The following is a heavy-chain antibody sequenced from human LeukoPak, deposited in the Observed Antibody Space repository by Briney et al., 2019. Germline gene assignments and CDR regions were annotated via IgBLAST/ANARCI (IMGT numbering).Heavy chain of an antibody. V-gene: IGHV4-34*01. CDR2: IYSSGST. J-gene: IGHJ4*02. CDR3: AKSGGYGLIDY. CDR1: GGSFSGYY. Sequence: PSETLSLTCAVYGGSFSGYYWSWIRQPPGKGLEWIGSIYSSGSTYYNASLQSRVAISIETSKNQISLRLNSVTAADTAMYYCAKSGGYGLIDYWGQGTLVTVSS. D-gene: IGHD1-26*01.